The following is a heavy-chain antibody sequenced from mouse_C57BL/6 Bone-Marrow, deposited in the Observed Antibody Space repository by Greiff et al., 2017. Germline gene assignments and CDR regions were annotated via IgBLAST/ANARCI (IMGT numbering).Heavy chain of an antibody. J-gene: IGHJ3*01. V-gene: IGHV1-50*01. Sequence: VQLQQPGAELVKPGASVKLSCKASGYTFTSYWMQWVKQRPGQGLEWIGEIDPSDSYTNYNQKFKGKATLTVDTSSSTAYMQLSSLTSEDSAVDYCASRVLDYAQFAYWGQGTLVTVSA. CDR3: ASRVLDYAQFAY. CDR2: IDPSDSYT. CDR1: GYTFTSYW. D-gene: IGHD1-1*02.